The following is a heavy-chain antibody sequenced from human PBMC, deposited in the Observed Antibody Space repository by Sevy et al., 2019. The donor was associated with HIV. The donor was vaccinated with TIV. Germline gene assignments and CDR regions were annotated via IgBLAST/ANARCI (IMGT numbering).Heavy chain of an antibody. J-gene: IGHJ4*02. Sequence: GGSLRLSCAASGFTFSSYSMNWVRQAPGKGLEWVSYMRNTGSTIHYADSVKGRFTISTDNAKNSLYLQMNSLRAEDTAVYYCASEGGGDGRVCYLDYWGQGTLVTVSS. V-gene: IGHV3-48*01. CDR2: MRNTGSTI. CDR3: ASEGGGDGRVCYLDY. CDR1: GFTFSSYS. D-gene: IGHD4-17*01.